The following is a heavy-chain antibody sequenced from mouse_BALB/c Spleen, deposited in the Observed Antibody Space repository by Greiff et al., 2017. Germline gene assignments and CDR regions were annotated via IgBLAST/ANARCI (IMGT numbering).Heavy chain of an antibody. J-gene: IGHJ3*01. CDR1: GFAFSSYD. CDR3: ARPNDGYYVAY. Sequence: EVKLVESGGGLVKPGGSLKLSCAASGFAFSSYDMSWVRQTPEKRLEWVAYISSGGGSTYYPDTVKGRFTISRDNAKNTLYLQMSSLKSEDTAMYYCARPNDGYYVAYWGQGTLVTVSA. D-gene: IGHD2-3*01. V-gene: IGHV5-12-1*01. CDR2: ISSGGGST.